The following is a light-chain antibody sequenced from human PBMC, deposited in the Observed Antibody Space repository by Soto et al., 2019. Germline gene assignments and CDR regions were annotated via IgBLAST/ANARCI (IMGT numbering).Light chain of an antibody. Sequence: DIQMTQSPSSLSASVGDRVTITCRASQDISVYLAWYQQKPGKVPKLLIYSASTLQSGVPSRFSGSGSGTDFTLTISNLQPEDVATYYWQEFNTAPLTFGQGTRLEIK. CDR2: SAS. J-gene: IGKJ5*01. V-gene: IGKV1-27*01. CDR1: QDISVY. CDR3: QEFNTAPLT.